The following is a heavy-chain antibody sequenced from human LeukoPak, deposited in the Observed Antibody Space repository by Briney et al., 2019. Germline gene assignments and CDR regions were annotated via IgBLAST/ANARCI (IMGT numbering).Heavy chain of an antibody. Sequence: GGSLRLSCAASGFPFSNYWMTWVRQAPGKGLERVANIKEDGSDRYYGDSVRGRFIISRDNAKNSLYLQMDSLRAEDTALYYCAREVPGAMNAFDIWGQGTMVTVSS. D-gene: IGHD2-2*01. CDR3: AREVPGAMNAFDI. CDR1: GFPFSNYW. J-gene: IGHJ3*02. V-gene: IGHV3-7*01. CDR2: IKEDGSDR.